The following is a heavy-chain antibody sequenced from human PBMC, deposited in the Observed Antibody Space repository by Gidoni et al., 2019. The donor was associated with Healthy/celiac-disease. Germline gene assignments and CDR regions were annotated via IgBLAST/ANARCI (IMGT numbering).Heavy chain of an antibody. J-gene: IGHJ4*02. CDR3: ARVNIKNVSGSPVVDY. D-gene: IGHD3-16*01. CDR1: GGSISSYY. Sequence: QVQLQESGPGLVKPSETLSLTCTVSGGSISSYYWSWIRQPPGKGLEWIGYIYYSGSTNYNPSLKSRVTISVDTSKNQFSLKLSSVTAADTAVYYCARVNIKNVSGSPVVDYWGQGTLVTVSS. CDR2: IYYSGST. V-gene: IGHV4-59*01.